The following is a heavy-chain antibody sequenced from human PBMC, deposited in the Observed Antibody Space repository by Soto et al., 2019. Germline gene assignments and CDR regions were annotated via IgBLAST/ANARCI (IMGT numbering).Heavy chain of an antibody. CDR2: LYNSGST. CDR1: GGPIRSYY. D-gene: IGHD6-19*01. Sequence: QVQLQESGPGLVKPSETLSLTCTVSGGPIRSYYWGWIRQPPGKELEWIGCLYNSGSTNYSPSLKSRVTILEDTSKNQLSLRLTSVTAADTAVYYCAAGGTWLAFEYWGQGTLATVSS. CDR3: AAGGTWLAFEY. V-gene: IGHV4-59*08. J-gene: IGHJ4*02.